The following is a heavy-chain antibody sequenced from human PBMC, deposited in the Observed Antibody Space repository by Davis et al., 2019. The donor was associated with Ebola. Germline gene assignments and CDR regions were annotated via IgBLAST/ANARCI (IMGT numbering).Heavy chain of an antibody. V-gene: IGHV3-66*01. CDR1: GFTVSSNY. Sequence: GGSLRLSCAASGFTVSSNYMSWVRQAPGKGLEWVSVIYSGGSTYYADSVKGRFTISIDNSKNTLYLQMNSLRAEDTAVYYCARGTGTVTTYWFDPWGQGTLVTVSS. CDR3: ARGTGTVTTYWFDP. D-gene: IGHD4-17*01. CDR2: IYSGGST. J-gene: IGHJ5*02.